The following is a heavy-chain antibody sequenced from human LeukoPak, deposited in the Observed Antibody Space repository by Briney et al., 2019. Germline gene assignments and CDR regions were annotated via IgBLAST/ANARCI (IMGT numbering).Heavy chain of an antibody. CDR1: GFTFSSYA. D-gene: IGHD2-2*02. CDR2: IYSGGST. V-gene: IGHV3-66*01. CDR3: ARDYNAFDI. Sequence: GGSLRLSCAASGFTFSSYAMSWVRQAPGKGLEWVSVIYSGGSTYYADSVKGRFTISRDNSKNTLYLQMNSLRAEDTAVYYCARDYNAFDIWGQGTMVTVSS. J-gene: IGHJ3*02.